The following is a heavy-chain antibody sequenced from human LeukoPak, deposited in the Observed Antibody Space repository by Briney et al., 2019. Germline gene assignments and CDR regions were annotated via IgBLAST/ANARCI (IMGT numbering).Heavy chain of an antibody. D-gene: IGHD5-12*01. CDR2: VYYSGNT. CDR3: VRVGNSGYDYRGWIDP. J-gene: IGHJ5*02. Sequence: PSETLSLTCTVSGGSITSSSYYWGWIRQPPGKGLEWIGSVYYSGNTYYNSSLKSRVTISVDTSKNQFSLKLSSVTAADTAVYYCVRVGNSGYDYRGWIDPWGQGTLVTVSS. V-gene: IGHV4-39*07. CDR1: GGSITSSSYY.